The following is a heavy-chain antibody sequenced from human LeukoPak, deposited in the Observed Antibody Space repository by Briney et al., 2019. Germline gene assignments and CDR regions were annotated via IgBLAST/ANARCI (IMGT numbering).Heavy chain of an antibody. D-gene: IGHD3-16*01. CDR2: IKQDGSEK. V-gene: IGHV3-7*03. Sequence: GGSLRLSCAASGFTFSSYWMSWVRQAPGKGLEWVANIKQDGSEKYYVDSVKGRFTISRDNAKNSLYLQMNSLRADDTAVYYCARQTYYDYVWGSFLETPYFDYWGQGTLVTVSS. CDR1: GFTFSSYW. CDR3: ARQTYYDYVWGSFLETPYFDY. J-gene: IGHJ4*02.